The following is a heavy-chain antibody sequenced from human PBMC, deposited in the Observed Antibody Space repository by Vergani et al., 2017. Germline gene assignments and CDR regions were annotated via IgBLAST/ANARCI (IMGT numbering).Heavy chain of an antibody. V-gene: IGHV4-34*02. CDR2: IDHTGRP. D-gene: IGHD4-11*01. CDR1: GGSFTSYH. CDR3: ARVNTETNVHLYYYYYMDV. J-gene: IGHJ6*03. Sequence: QGQLQQWGGGLLKPSETLSLTCVVNGGSFTSYHWTWIRQSPGEGLEWVGDIDHTGRPDYNPSLKSRLTMSVEKSRNQFSLTLISVTATDTAIYFCARVNTETNVHLYYYYYMDVWGQGTVVTVS.